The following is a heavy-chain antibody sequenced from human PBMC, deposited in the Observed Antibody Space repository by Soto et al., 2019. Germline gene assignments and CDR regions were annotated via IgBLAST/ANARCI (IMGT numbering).Heavy chain of an antibody. Sequence: SETLSLTCTVSGGSISSSSYYWGWIRQPPGKGLEWIGSIYYSGSTYYNPSLKSRVTISVDTSKNQFSLKLSSVTAADTAVYYCARNPSNWFDPWGQGTLVTVSS. CDR2: IYYSGST. V-gene: IGHV4-39*01. CDR3: ARNPSNWFDP. CDR1: GGSISSSSYY. J-gene: IGHJ5*02.